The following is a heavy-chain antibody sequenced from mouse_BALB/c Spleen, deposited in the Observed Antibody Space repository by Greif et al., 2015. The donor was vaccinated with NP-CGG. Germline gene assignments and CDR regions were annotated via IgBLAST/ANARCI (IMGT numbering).Heavy chain of an antibody. CDR1: GYTFTSYW. CDR2: IYPGDGDT. D-gene: IGHD1-1*02. Sequence: VQLQQSGAELARPGASVKLSCKASGYTFTSYWMQCVKQRPGQGLEWIGAIYPGDGDTRYTQKFKGKATLTADKSSSTAYMQLSSLASEDSAVYYCARSYGGAWFAYWGQGTLVTVSA. V-gene: IGHV1-87*01. J-gene: IGHJ3*01. CDR3: ARSYGGAWFAY.